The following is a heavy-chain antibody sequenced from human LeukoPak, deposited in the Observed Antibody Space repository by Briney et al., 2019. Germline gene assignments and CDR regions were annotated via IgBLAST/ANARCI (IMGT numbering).Heavy chain of an antibody. CDR2: ISGSGGST. D-gene: IGHD6-19*01. CDR1: GFTFSSYA. Sequence: GGSLRLSCAASGFTFSSYAMSWVRQAPGQGLEWVSAISGSGGSTYYADSVKGRFTISRDNSKNTLYLQMNSLRAEDTAVYYCAKDVRIAVAGTYDYWGQGTLVTVSS. J-gene: IGHJ4*02. CDR3: AKDVRIAVAGTYDY. V-gene: IGHV3-23*01.